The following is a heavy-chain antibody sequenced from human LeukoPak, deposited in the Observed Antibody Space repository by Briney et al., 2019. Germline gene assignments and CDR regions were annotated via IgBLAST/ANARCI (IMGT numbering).Heavy chain of an antibody. Sequence: ASVKVSCKASGYTFTGYYMHWVRQAPGQGLEWMGWINPNSGGTNYAQKFQGRVTMTRDTSISTAYMELSRLRSDDTAVYYCARFTIFGVVSDYWGQGTLVTVSS. CDR1: GYTFTGYY. CDR2: INPNSGGT. J-gene: IGHJ4*02. CDR3: ARFTIFGVVSDY. D-gene: IGHD3-3*01. V-gene: IGHV1-2*02.